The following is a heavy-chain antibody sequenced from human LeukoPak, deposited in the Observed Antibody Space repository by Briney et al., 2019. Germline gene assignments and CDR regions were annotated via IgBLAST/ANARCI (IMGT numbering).Heavy chain of an antibody. Sequence: ASVKVSCKASGYTFTSYGISWVRQAPGQGLEWMGWISAYNGNTNYAQKLQGRVTMTTDTSTSTAYMELRSLRSDDTAVYYCARDCSGGSCYGPEGWFDPWGQGTPVTVSS. J-gene: IGHJ5*02. CDR3: ARDCSGGSCYGPEGWFDP. CDR1: GYTFTSYG. D-gene: IGHD2-15*01. V-gene: IGHV1-18*01. CDR2: ISAYNGNT.